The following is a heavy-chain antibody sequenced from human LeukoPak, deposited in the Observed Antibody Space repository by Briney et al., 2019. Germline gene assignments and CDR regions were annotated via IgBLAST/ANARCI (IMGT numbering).Heavy chain of an antibody. CDR2: VKNDGSST. Sequence: PGGSLRLSCAASGFAFSSHWMHWVRQAPGKGLVWVSHVKNDGSSTNYADSVRGRFPISRDNAKNTLYLQMNSLRAEDTAVYYCARGNDYWSGYIDYWGQGTLVTVSS. V-gene: IGHV3-74*01. J-gene: IGHJ4*02. D-gene: IGHD3-3*01. CDR1: GFAFSSHW. CDR3: ARGNDYWSGYIDY.